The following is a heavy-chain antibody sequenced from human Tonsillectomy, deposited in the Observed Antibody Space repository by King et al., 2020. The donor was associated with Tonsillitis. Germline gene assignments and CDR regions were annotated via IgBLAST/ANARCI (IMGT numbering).Heavy chain of an antibody. D-gene: IGHD6-13*01. CDR3: ARVSSSWPNFQH. V-gene: IGHV3-7*01. Sequence: VQLVESGGGLVQPGGSLRLSCAASGFTFSSYCMSWVRQAPGKGLEWVANIKQYGPEKYDVDSVEGRFTISRDNAKNSLYLQMNSLRAEETAVYYCARVSSSWPNFQHWGQGALVTVSS. J-gene: IGHJ1*01. CDR1: GFTFSSYC. CDR2: IKQYGPEK.